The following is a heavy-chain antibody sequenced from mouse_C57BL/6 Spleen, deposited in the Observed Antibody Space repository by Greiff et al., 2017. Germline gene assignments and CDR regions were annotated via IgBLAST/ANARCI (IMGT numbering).Heavy chain of an antibody. CDR1: GYTFTGYG. Sequence: QVQLKESGAELARPGASVKLSCKASGYTFTGYGISWVKQRTGQGLEWIGEIYPRSGNTYYNEKFKGKTTLTADKCSSTAYMELRSLTSEDSAVYFCARSAVYDFDAMDYWGQGTSVTVSS. V-gene: IGHV1-81*01. CDR2: IYPRSGNT. D-gene: IGHD2-4*01. J-gene: IGHJ4*01. CDR3: ARSAVYDFDAMDY.